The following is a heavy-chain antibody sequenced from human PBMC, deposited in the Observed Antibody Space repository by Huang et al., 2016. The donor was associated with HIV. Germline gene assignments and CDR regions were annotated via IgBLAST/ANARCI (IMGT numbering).Heavy chain of an antibody. D-gene: IGHD2-15*01. CDR1: GFKLSGFG. CDR2: ISYDGRSQ. V-gene: IGHV3-30*18. J-gene: IGHJ4*02. Sequence: QVHLVESGGGVVQPGGSLRLSCAASGFKLSGFGMHWVRQAPGKGLEWVAVISYDGRSQVYTDSLKGRFTISRDNSDNTLSLQMKGLRPDDTAVYYCAKESRWFSDFDHWGQGVLVSVSS. CDR3: AKESRWFSDFDH.